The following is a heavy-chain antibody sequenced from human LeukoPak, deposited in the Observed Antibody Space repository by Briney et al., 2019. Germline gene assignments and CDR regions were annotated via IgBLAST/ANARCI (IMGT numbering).Heavy chain of an antibody. CDR2: IIPIFGTA. Sequence: ASVKVSCKASGGTFSSYAISWVRQAPGQGLEWMGGIIPIFGTANYAQKFQGRVTITADESTSTAYMELSSLRSEDTAVYYCARSGYGVAFDIWGQGTMATVSS. D-gene: IGHD5-12*01. CDR3: ARSGYGVAFDI. J-gene: IGHJ3*02. CDR1: GGTFSSYA. V-gene: IGHV1-69*13.